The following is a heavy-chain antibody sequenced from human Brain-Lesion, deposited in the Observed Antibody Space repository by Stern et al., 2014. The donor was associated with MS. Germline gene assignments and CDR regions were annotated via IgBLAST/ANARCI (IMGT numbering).Heavy chain of an antibody. V-gene: IGHV4-4*02. CDR2: SDHSGST. Sequence: VQLVESGPGLVKPSGTLSLTCAVSGGSISSSNWWSWVRQSPGKGLEWIGESDHSGSTIYHPSLKSRVTVSVAKSKNRFSLTLRSVTAADTAVYFCARFPASRPHVFDSWGQGTLVTVSS. D-gene: IGHD6-13*01. J-gene: IGHJ4*02. CDR1: GGSISSSNW. CDR3: ARFPASRPHVFDS.